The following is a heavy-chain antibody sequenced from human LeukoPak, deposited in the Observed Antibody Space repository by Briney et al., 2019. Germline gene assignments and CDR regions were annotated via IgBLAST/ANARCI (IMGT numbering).Heavy chain of an antibody. CDR1: GGSISSSSYY. J-gene: IGHJ4*02. Sequence: KPSETLSLTCTVSGGSISSSSYYWGWIRQPPGKGLEWIGSIYYSGSTYYNPSLKSRVTISVDTSKNQFSLKLSSVTAADTAVYYCARGGRGMATIGGFDYWGQGTLVTVSS. CDR2: IYYSGST. V-gene: IGHV4-39*01. D-gene: IGHD5-24*01. CDR3: ARGGRGMATIGGFDY.